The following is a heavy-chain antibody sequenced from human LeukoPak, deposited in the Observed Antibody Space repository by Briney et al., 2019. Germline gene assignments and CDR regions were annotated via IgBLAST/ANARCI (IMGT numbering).Heavy chain of an antibody. Sequence: KPSETLSLTCTVSSGSISSYYWTWIRQPPGKGLEWIGYIFYTGSTNYNPSLKSRVTMSVDTSKNQFSLKLSSVTAADTAVYYRGRGGYSVIDYWGQGTLVTVSS. CDR1: SGSISSYY. V-gene: IGHV4-59*08. J-gene: IGHJ4*02. CDR3: GRGGYSVIDY. CDR2: IFYTGST. D-gene: IGHD5-18*01.